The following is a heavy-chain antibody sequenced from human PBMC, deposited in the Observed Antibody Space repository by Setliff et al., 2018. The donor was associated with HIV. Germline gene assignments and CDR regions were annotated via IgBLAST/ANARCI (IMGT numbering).Heavy chain of an antibody. CDR1: GGSISSYY. V-gene: IGHV4-4*09. J-gene: IGHJ6*03. CDR3: ALTGHRLLRGYMDV. CDR2: IYTSGST. Sequence: SETLSLTCTVSGGSISSYYWSWIRQPPGKGLEWIGYIYTSGSTNYNPSLKSRVTISVDTSKNQFSLKLSSVTAADTAVYYCALTGHRLLRGYMDVWGKGTTVTVSS. D-gene: IGHD2-15*01.